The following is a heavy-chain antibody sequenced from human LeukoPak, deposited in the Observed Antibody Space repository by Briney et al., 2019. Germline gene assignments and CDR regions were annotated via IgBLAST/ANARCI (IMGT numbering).Heavy chain of an antibody. Sequence: GGSLRLSCAASGFTFSSYWMSWVRQAPGKGLEWVANIKQDGSEKYYVDSVKGRFTISRDNAKNSLYLQMNSLRAEDTAVYYCARASGRWLQFYFDYWGQGTLVTVSS. CDR2: IKQDGSEK. J-gene: IGHJ4*02. CDR1: GFTFSSYW. D-gene: IGHD5-24*01. CDR3: ARASGRWLQFYFDY. V-gene: IGHV3-7*01.